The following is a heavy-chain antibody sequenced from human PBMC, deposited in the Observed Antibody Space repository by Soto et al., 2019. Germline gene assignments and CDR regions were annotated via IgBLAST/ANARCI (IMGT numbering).Heavy chain of an antibody. J-gene: IGHJ6*03. CDR1: GGSISSSSYY. Sequence: SETLSLTCTVSGGSISSSSYYWGWIRQPPGMGLEWIGSIYYSGSTYYNPSLKSRVTISVDTSKNQFSLKLSPVTAADTAVYYCASGRSVVVPAAMQTYYYYYYMDVWGKGTTVTVPS. V-gene: IGHV4-39*01. CDR2: IYYSGST. CDR3: ASGRSVVVPAAMQTYYYYYYMDV. D-gene: IGHD2-2*01.